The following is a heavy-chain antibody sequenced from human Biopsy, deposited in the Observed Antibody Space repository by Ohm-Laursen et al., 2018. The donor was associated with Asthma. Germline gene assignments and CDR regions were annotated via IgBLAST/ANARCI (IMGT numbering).Heavy chain of an antibody. D-gene: IGHD6-13*01. J-gene: IGHJ4*02. CDR2: IYSGGTS. CDR1: GFTVSRDH. V-gene: IGHV3-53*01. CDR3: AKDKVGPRIGVAGTFDH. Sequence: SLRLSCAASGFTVSRDHMFWVRQAPGKGLEWVSVIYSGGTSHTGDSVRGRFTISRNFSKNTLHLQMHSLRVEDTAVYYCAKDKVGPRIGVAGTFDHWGQGTLVTVSS.